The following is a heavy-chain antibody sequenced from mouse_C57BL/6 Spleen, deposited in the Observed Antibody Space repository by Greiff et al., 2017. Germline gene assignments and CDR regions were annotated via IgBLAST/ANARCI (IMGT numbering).Heavy chain of an antibody. CDR1: GYTFTDYE. CDR3: TRRLGPFDY. CDR2: IDPETGGT. Sequence: LVESGAELVRPGASVTLSCKASGYTFTDYEMHWVKQTPVHGLEWIGAIDPETGGTAYNQKFKGKAILTADKSSSTAYMELRSLTSEDSAVYYCTRRLGPFDYWGQGTTLTVSS. D-gene: IGHD4-1*01. V-gene: IGHV1-15*01. J-gene: IGHJ2*01.